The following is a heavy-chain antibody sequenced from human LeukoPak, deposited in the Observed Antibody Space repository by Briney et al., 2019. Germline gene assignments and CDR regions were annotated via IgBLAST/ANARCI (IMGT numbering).Heavy chain of an antibody. V-gene: IGHV4-39*01. D-gene: IGHD3-3*01. CDR1: GGSISSSSYY. Sequence: SETLSLTCTVSGGSISSSSYYWGWIRQPPGKGLEWIGSIYYSGSTYYNPSLKSRVTISVDTSKNQFSLKLSSVTAADTAVYYCARHLGSNDYDFWSGYYKVQGEFDYWGQGTLVTVSS. J-gene: IGHJ4*02. CDR3: ARHLGSNDYDFWSGYYKVQGEFDY. CDR2: IYYSGST.